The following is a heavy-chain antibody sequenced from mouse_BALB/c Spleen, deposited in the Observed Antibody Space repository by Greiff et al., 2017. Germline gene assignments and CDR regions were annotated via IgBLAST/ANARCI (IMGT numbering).Heavy chain of an antibody. CDR1: GYSITSDYA. D-gene: IGHD2-14*01. CDR3: ARSNKNRGALDY. CDR2: ISYSGST. J-gene: IGHJ4*01. V-gene: IGHV3-2*02. Sequence: EVQLQQSGPGLVKPSQSLSLTCTVTGYSITSDYAWNWIRQFPGNKLEWMGYISYSGSTSYNPSLKSRISITRDTSKNQFFLQLNSVTTEDTATYYCARSNKNRGALDYWGQGTSVTVSA.